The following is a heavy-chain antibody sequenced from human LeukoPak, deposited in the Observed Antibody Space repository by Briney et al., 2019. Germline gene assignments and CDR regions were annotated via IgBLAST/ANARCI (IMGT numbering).Heavy chain of an antibody. D-gene: IGHD2-21*02. J-gene: IGHJ4*02. Sequence: GGSLRLSCVASGFTFDDYAMYWIRQAPGKGLEWVSSISWNGGSIGYADSVKGRFTISRDNAKNSLYLQMNSLRAEDTALYYCAKVPGMVTSTNHWGQGTPVTVSS. CDR1: GFTFDDYA. CDR3: AKVPGMVTSTNH. CDR2: ISWNGGSI. V-gene: IGHV3-9*01.